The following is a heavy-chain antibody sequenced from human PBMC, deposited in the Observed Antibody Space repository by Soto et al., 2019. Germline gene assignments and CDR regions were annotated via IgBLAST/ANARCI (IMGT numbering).Heavy chain of an antibody. CDR3: ASIFITGLHYYYYYGMDV. V-gene: IGHV3-48*02. CDR2: ISSSSTI. J-gene: IGHJ6*02. CDR1: GFTFSSYS. D-gene: IGHD1-20*01. Sequence: PGGSLRLSCAASGFTFSSYSMNWVRQAPGKGLEWVSYISSSSTIYYADSVKGRFTISRDNAKNSLYLQMNSLRDEDTAVYYCASIFITGLHYYYYYGMDVWGQGTTVTVSS.